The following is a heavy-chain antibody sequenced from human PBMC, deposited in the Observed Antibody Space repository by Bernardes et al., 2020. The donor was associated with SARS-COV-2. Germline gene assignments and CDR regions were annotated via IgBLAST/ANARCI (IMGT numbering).Heavy chain of an antibody. CDR3: ARSDSSGLLGFLGAFDI. Sequence: ASVKVSCKPSGYSFTGYYMHWVRQAPGQGLECMGWINPNSGVTNYAQNFQGRVTMTRDTSISTAYMELSSLTSDDTAVYYCARSDSSGLLGFLGAFDIWGQGTMVTVSS. CDR2: INPNSGVT. CDR1: GYSFTGYY. D-gene: IGHD3-10*01. J-gene: IGHJ3*02. V-gene: IGHV1-2*02.